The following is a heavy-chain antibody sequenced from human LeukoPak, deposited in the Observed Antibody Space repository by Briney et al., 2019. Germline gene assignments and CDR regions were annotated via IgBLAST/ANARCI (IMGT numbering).Heavy chain of an antibody. CDR3: ARGIQLWPDYYYYYMDV. J-gene: IGHJ6*03. D-gene: IGHD5-18*01. CDR2: ISAYNGNT. CDR1: GYTFTSYG. Sequence: ASVKVSCKASGYTFTSYGISWVRQAPGQGLEWMGWISAYNGNTNYAQKLQGRVTMTTDTSTSTAYTELRSLRSDDTAVYYCARGIQLWPDYYYYYMDVWGKGTTVTVSS. V-gene: IGHV1-18*01.